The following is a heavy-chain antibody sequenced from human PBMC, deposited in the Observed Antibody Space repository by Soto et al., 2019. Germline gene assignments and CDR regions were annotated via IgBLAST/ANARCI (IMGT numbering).Heavy chain of an antibody. CDR1: GYTFTSYG. CDR3: ARRIDGFTPHFDY. J-gene: IGHJ4*02. D-gene: IGHD2-15*01. CDR2: ISAYNGNT. Sequence: ASVKVSCKASGYTFTSYGISWVRQAPGQGLEWMGWISAYNGNTNYAQKLQGRVTMTTDTSTSTAYMELRSLKASDTAMYYCARRIDGFTPHFDYWGQGTLVTVSS. V-gene: IGHV1-18*01.